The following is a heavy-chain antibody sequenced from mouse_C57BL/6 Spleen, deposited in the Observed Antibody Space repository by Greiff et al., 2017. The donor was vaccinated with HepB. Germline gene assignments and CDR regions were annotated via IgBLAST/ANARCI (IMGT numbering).Heavy chain of an antibody. J-gene: IGHJ2*01. CDR2: IDPSDSYT. CDR3: ARRLGGSSLFDY. V-gene: IGHV1-69*01. D-gene: IGHD1-1*01. Sequence: QVQLQQPGAELVMPGASVKLSCKASGYTFTSYWMHWVKQRPGQGLEWIGEIDPSDSYTNYNQKFKGKSTLTVDKSSSTAYMQLSSLTSEDSAVYYCARRLGGSSLFDYWGQGTTLTVSS. CDR1: GYTFTSYW.